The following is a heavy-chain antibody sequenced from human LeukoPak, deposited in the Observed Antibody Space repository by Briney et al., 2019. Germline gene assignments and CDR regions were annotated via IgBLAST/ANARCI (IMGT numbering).Heavy chain of an antibody. CDR1: GFTFSSYA. D-gene: IGHD1-1*01. J-gene: IGHJ4*02. V-gene: IGHV3-23*01. Sequence: GGSLRLSCAASGFTFSSYAMNWVRQAPGKGLEWVSGVSGGGGNPYYADSVKGRFTISRDNSKNTLFLQMDSLRAEDTAVYYCAKESRSTHHVNCFDYWGQGTLVTVSS. CDR3: AKESRSTHHVNCFDY. CDR2: VSGGGGNP.